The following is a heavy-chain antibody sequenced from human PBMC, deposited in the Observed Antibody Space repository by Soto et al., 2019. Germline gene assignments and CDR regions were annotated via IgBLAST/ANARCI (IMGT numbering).Heavy chain of an antibody. Sequence: VQLLESGGGLVQPGGSLRLSCAASGFTFSTYAMSWVRQAPGKGLEWVSDISGSGGGTHYADSVKGRFTISRDNSKKTLYLQMDSLRAEDTAVYYCAKDGALYFGPYYFDYWGQGTLVTVSS. J-gene: IGHJ4*02. V-gene: IGHV3-23*01. CDR1: GFTFSTYA. D-gene: IGHD2-2*02. CDR2: ISGSGGGT. CDR3: AKDGALYFGPYYFDY.